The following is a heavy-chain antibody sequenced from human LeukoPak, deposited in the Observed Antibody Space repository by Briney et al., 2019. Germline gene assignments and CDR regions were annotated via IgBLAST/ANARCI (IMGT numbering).Heavy chain of an antibody. CDR2: ISSSSSTI. CDR3: AREGGQQLDY. V-gene: IGHV3-48*02. D-gene: IGHD6-13*01. J-gene: IGHJ4*02. Sequence: GGSLRLSCAASGFTFSSYSMNWVRQAPGKGLEWVSYISSSSSTIYYADSVKGRFTISRDNAKNSLYLQMNGLRDEDTAVYYCAREGGQQLDYWGQGTLVTVSS. CDR1: GFTFSSYS.